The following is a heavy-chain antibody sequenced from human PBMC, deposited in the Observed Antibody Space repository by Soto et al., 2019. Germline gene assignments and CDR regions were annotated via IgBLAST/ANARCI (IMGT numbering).Heavy chain of an antibody. CDR2: IKSKTDGGTT. Sequence: GSLRLSCAASGFTFSNAWMSWVRQAPGKGLEWVGRIKSKTDGGTTDYAAPVKGRFTISRDDSKNTLYLQMNSLKTEDTAVYYCTTSGGPHYYYYMDVWGKGTTVTVSS. D-gene: IGHD6-25*01. CDR3: TTSGGPHYYYYMDV. V-gene: IGHV3-15*01. CDR1: GFTFSNAW. J-gene: IGHJ6*03.